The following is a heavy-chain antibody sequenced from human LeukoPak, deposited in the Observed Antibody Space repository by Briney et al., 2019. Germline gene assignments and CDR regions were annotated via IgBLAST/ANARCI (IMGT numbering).Heavy chain of an antibody. V-gene: IGHV1-2*02. J-gene: IGHJ4*02. CDR3: ERDPEGGVSSWYLN. CDR1: GYTFTGYY. Sequence: ASVKVSCKASGYTFTGYYMHWVRQAPGQGLEWMGWINPNSGGTNYAQKFQGRVTMTRDTSISTAYMELSRLRSDDTAVYYCERDPEGGVSSWYLNWGQGTLVTVSS. D-gene: IGHD6-13*01. CDR2: INPNSGGT.